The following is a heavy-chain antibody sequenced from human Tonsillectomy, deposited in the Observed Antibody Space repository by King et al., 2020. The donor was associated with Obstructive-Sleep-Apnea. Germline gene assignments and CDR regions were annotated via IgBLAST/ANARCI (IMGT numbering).Heavy chain of an antibody. V-gene: IGHV3-9*01. D-gene: IGHD2-15*01. CDR1: GFTFDDYA. CDR2: ISWNSGSI. CDR3: AKDRYCSGGSCYPTGGFDY. Sequence: QLVQSGGGLVQPGRSLRLSCAASGFTFDDYAMHWVRQAPGKGLEWVSSISWNSGSIGYADSVKGRFTISRDNAKNSLYLQMNSLRAEDTALYYCAKDRYCSGGSCYPTGGFDYWGQGTLVTVSS. J-gene: IGHJ4*02.